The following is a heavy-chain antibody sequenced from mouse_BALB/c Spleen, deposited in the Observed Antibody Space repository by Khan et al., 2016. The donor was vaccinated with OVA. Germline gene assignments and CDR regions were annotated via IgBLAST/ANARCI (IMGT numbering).Heavy chain of an antibody. J-gene: IGHJ4*01. CDR3: ARPPYFAYVMVY. CDR1: GYTFTNYG. D-gene: IGHD2-10*01. V-gene: IGHV9-3-1*01. Sequence: QIQLVQSGPELKKPGETVKISCKASGYTFTNYGMNWVKQTPGQGLKWMGWINTYTGEPTYVDDFKGRFAFSLETSASTAYLQINNLKNEDTATYFCARPPYFAYVMVYWGQETSVTVSS. CDR2: INTYTGEP.